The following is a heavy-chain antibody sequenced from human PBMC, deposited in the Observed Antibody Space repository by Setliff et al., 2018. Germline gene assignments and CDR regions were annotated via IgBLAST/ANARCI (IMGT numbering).Heavy chain of an antibody. Sequence: PRLSCAASGFTFSGSAMYWVRQASGKGLEWVGRIRSKANSYATLYAASVKGRFIISRDDSKNTAYLQMNSLKTEDTAVYYCTSPRDGYDTFDIWGQGTMVTVSS. CDR3: TSPRDGYDTFDI. D-gene: IGHD5-12*01. J-gene: IGHJ3*02. V-gene: IGHV3-73*01. CDR1: GFTFSGSA. CDR2: IRSKANSYAT.